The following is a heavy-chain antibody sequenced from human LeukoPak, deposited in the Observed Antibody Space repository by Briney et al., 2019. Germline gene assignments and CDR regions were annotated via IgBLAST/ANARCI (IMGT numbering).Heavy chain of an antibody. D-gene: IGHD6-13*01. J-gene: IGHJ4*02. Sequence: GGSLRLSCAASGFTFSRYGMHWVRQAPGKGLEWVAVISYDGSNKYYADSVKGRFTISRDNSKNTLYLQMNSLRAEDTAVYYCAAFSSSPLYWGQGTLVTVSS. CDR2: ISYDGSNK. V-gene: IGHV3-30*03. CDR3: AAFSSSPLY. CDR1: GFTFSRYG.